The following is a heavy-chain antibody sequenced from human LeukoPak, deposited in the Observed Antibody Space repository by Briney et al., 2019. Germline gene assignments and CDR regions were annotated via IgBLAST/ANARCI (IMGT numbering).Heavy chain of an antibody. CDR1: GGSISSSSYY. J-gene: IGHJ4*02. V-gene: IGHV4-39*07. CDR2: IHYSGST. CDR3: ARGSRYDYVWGSYRYPYYFDY. D-gene: IGHD3-16*02. Sequence: SETLSLTCTVSGGSISSSSYYWGWIRQPPGKGLEWIGTIHYSGSTNYNPSLKSRVTISVDTSKNQFSLKLSSVTAADTAVYYCARGSRYDYVWGSYRYPYYFDYWGQGTLVTVSS.